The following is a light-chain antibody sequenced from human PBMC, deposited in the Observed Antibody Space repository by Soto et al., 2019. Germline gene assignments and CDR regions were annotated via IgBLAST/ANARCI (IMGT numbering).Light chain of an antibody. J-gene: IGLJ2*01. CDR2: DNN. Sequence: QSVLTQPPSVSAAPGQKVTISCSGSSSNIGDNYVSWYQQFPGTAPKLLIYDNNNRPSGIPDRFSGSTSGTSATLAITGLQTGDEADYYCGTWDTSLSAGVFGGGTKLTVL. CDR3: GTWDTSLSAGV. V-gene: IGLV1-51*01. CDR1: SSNIGDNY.